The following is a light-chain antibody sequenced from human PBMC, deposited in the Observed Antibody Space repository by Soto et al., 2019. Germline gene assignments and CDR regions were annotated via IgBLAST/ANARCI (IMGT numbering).Light chain of an antibody. V-gene: IGLV3-21*04. J-gene: IGLJ2*01. CDR3: QVWDSSVV. CDR1: SIGTKS. CDR2: YDS. Sequence: SYELTQPPSVSVAPGKTASITCEGNSIGTKSVHWYQQKPGQAPVLVIYYDSDRPSGIPERFSGSNSGNTATPTISRVEAGDEADYYCQVWDSSVVFGGGTKLTVL.